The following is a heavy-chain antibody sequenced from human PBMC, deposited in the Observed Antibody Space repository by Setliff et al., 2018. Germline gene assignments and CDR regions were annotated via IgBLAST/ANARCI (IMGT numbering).Heavy chain of an antibody. CDR2: MHYSGRA. CDR3: ARGAGGSPYYVDV. CDR1: GASVSSRSYY. J-gene: IGHJ6*03. Sequence: SETLSLTCTVSGASVSSRSYYWGWIRQPPGKGLEWIGSMHYSGRAYYSSSLKSRVTISLDTSMNQFSLKLRSVTAADTAVYYCARGAGGSPYYVDVWAKGTTVTVSS. D-gene: IGHD2-15*01. V-gene: IGHV4-39*07.